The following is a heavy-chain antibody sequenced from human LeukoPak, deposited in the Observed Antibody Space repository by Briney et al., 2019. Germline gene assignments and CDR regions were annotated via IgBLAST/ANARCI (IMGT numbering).Heavy chain of an antibody. CDR3: ARGFDNLGSGWYSY. CDR1: GFTFRNYA. CDR2: VRGSGSST. Sequence: GGSLRLSCAASGFTFRNYAMTWVRQAPGKGLEWVSTVRGSGSSTYYADSVKGRFTISRDNSKNTLYLHMNSLGAEDTAIYYCARGFDNLGSGWYSYWGQGTLVTVSS. D-gene: IGHD6-19*01. J-gene: IGHJ4*02. V-gene: IGHV3-23*01.